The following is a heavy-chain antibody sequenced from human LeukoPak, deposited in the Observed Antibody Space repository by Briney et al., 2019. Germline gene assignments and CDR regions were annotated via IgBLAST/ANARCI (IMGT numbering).Heavy chain of an antibody. V-gene: IGHV4-59*08. CDR2: IYYSGST. Sequence: SETLSLTCTVSGGSISSYYWSWIRQPPGKGLEWIGYIYYSGSTNYNPSLKSRVTISVDTSKNQFSLKLSSVTAADTAVYYCARLRPLERVSSYYYHAMDVWGQGTTVTVSS. D-gene: IGHD3-3*01. CDR1: GGSISSYY. CDR3: ARLRPLERVSSYYYHAMDV. J-gene: IGHJ6*02.